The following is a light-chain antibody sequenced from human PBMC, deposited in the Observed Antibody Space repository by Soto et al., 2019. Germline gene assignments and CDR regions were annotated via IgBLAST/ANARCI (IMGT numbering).Light chain of an antibody. V-gene: IGLV2-14*01. CDR2: EVN. CDR3: GSYTSTDTPFV. J-gene: IGLJ1*01. Sequence: QSVLAQPSSVSGSPGQSITISCTVTSTDVGGYNYVSWYQHHPGKGPKLIIYEVNNRPSGVSDRFSGSKSGNKASLTISNLEAEDESDYYCGSYTSTDTPFVFGTGTKVTVL. CDR1: STDVGGYNY.